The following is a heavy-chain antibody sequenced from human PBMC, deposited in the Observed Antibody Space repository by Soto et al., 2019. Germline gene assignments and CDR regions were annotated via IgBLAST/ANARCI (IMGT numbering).Heavy chain of an antibody. J-gene: IGHJ4*02. CDR3: ASTTYYYDSSGYSTFDY. V-gene: IGHV4-4*07. Sequence: SETLSLTCTVSGGSISSYYWSWIRQPAGKGLEWIGRIYTSGSTNYNPSLKSRVTMSVDTSKNQFSLKLSSVTAADTAVYYCASTTYYYDSSGYSTFDYWDQGTLVTVSS. CDR1: GGSISSYY. CDR2: IYTSGST. D-gene: IGHD3-22*01.